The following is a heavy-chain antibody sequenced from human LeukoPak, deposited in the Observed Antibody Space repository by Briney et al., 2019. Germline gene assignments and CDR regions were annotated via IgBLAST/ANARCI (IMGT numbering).Heavy chain of an antibody. CDR1: GFTVSSNY. Sequence: GGSLRLSCAASGFTVSSNYMSWVRQSPGKGLEWVSVIYSGGNTCYADSVKGRFTISRDNSKNTLFLQMNSLKAEDTAVYYCARSETLYSSSSIYYYYGMDVWGQGTTVTVSS. D-gene: IGHD6-6*01. CDR2: IYSGGNT. V-gene: IGHV3-66*02. CDR3: ARSETLYSSSSIYYYYGMDV. J-gene: IGHJ6*02.